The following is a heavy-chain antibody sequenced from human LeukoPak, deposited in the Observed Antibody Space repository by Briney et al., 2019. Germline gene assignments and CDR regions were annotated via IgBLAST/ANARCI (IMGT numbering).Heavy chain of an antibody. V-gene: IGHV3-30-3*01. J-gene: IGHJ4*02. CDR2: KSYDGRDQ. D-gene: IGHD3-10*01. CDR1: GFSFGGYA. Sequence: PGGPLGLSCLASGFSFGGYAMHWFRKAQAKGGREWLRWKSYDGRDQYYADSVKGRFTISRDDSKNTLFLQMNSLRVEDTAMYHCARIGLGVSFGSGFDYWGQGTLVTVTS. CDR3: ARIGLGVSFGSGFDY.